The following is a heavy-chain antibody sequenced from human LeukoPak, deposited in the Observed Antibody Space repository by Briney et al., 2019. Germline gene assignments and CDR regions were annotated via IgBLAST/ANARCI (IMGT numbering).Heavy chain of an antibody. V-gene: IGHV1-46*01. CDR2: INPSGGST. J-gene: IGHJ4*02. CDR3: ARGQWLVREGLSSPSLDY. Sequence: ASVKVSCKASGYTFTSYYMHWVRQAPGQGLECMGIINPSGGSTSYAQKFQGRVTMTRDMSTSTVYMELSSLRSEDTAVYYCARGQWLVREGLSSPSLDYWGQGTLVTVSS. CDR1: GYTFTSYY. D-gene: IGHD6-19*01.